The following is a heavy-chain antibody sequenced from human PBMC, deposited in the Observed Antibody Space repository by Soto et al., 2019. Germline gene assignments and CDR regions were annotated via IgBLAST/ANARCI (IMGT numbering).Heavy chain of an antibody. CDR2: ISAYNGNT. V-gene: IGHV1-18*01. D-gene: IGHD3-3*01. CDR1: GYTFTSYG. Sequence: QVQLVQSGAEVKKPGASVKVSCKASGYTFTSYGISWVRQAPGQGLEWMGWISAYNGNTNYAQKLQGGVTMTTDTSTSTDYMELRSLRSDDTAVYYCARGVTIFGAALRGGWFDPWGQGTLVTVSS. J-gene: IGHJ5*02. CDR3: ARGVTIFGAALRGGWFDP.